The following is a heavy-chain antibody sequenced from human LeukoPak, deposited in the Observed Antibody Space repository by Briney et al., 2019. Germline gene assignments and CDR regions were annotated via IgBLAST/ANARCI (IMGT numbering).Heavy chain of an antibody. D-gene: IGHD5-18*01. CDR2: ISSSSSYI. CDR1: GFTFSSYS. Sequence: TGGSLRLSCAASGFTFSSYSMIWLRQAPGKGLEWVSSISSSSSYIYYADSVKGRFTISRDNAKNSLYLQMNSLRAEDTAVYYCARLFIRDTAETGFDYWGQGTLVTVSS. V-gene: IGHV3-21*01. CDR3: ARLFIRDTAETGFDY. J-gene: IGHJ4*02.